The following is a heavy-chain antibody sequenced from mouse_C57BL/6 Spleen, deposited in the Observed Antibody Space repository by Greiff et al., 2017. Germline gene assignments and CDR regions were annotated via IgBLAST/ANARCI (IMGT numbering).Heavy chain of an antibody. CDR3: TRRDYFDY. J-gene: IGHJ2*01. Sequence: VQLQQSGAELVRPGASVTLSCKASGYTFTDYEMHWVKQTPVHGLEWIGAIDPETGGTAYNQKFTGKAILTADKSSSTAYMELRSLTSEDSAVYYCTRRDYFDYWGQGTTLTVSS. CDR2: IDPETGGT. CDR1: GYTFTDYE. V-gene: IGHV1-15*01.